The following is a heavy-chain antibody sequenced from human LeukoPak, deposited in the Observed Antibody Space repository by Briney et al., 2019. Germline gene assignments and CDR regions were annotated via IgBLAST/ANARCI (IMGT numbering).Heavy chain of an antibody. J-gene: IGHJ5*02. CDR1: GGSISSGGYS. CDR2: IYHSGST. CDR3: ARARHSGYDPDWFDP. Sequence: PSETLSLTCAVSGGSISSGGYSWSWIRQPPGKGLEWIGYIYHSGSTYYNPSLKSRVTISVDRSKNQFSPKLSSVTAADTAVYYCARARHSGYDPDWFDPWGQGTLVTVSS. V-gene: IGHV4-30-2*01. D-gene: IGHD5-12*01.